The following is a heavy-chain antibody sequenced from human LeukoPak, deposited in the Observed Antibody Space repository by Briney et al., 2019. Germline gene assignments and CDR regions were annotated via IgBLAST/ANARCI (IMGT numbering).Heavy chain of an antibody. J-gene: IGHJ4*02. CDR1: GYTFTGYY. Sequence: ASVKVPCKASGYTFTGYYMHWVRQAPGQGLEWMGWINPNSGGTNYAQKFQGRVTMTRDTSISTAYMELSRLRSDDTAVYYCAREGCSSTSCPPDYWGQGTLVTVSS. V-gene: IGHV1-2*02. CDR3: AREGCSSTSCPPDY. D-gene: IGHD2-2*01. CDR2: INPNSGGT.